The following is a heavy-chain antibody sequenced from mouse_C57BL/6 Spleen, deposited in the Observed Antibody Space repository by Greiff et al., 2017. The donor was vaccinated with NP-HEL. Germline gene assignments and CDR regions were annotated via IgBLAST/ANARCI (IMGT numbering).Heavy chain of an antibody. D-gene: IGHD2-4*01. CDR3: ASGEVYYDYGWFAY. CDR1: GYSFTSYY. V-gene: IGHV1-66*01. J-gene: IGHJ3*01. CDR2: IYPGSGNT. Sequence: VQLQESGPELVKPGASVKISCKASGYSFTSYYIHWVKQRPGQGLEWIGWIYPGSGNTKYNEKFKGKATLTADTSSSTAYMQLSSLTSEDSAVYYCASGEVYYDYGWFAYWGQGTLVTVSA.